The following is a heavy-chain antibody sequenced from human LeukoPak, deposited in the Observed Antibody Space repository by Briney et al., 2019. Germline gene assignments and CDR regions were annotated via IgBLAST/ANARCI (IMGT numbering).Heavy chain of an antibody. D-gene: IGHD4-17*01. CDR3: AKGDFRGYYGRDQFDF. Sequence: GGSLRLSCAASGFTVNKYGMHWVRQAPGKGLEWVSFIRFDGGNEYYAESVKGRFTVSRDNSKDTLYLQMNRLRAEDSALYYCAKGDFRGYYGRDQFDFWGQGTLVTVS. J-gene: IGHJ4*02. CDR2: IRFDGGNE. CDR1: GFTVNKYG. V-gene: IGHV3-30*02.